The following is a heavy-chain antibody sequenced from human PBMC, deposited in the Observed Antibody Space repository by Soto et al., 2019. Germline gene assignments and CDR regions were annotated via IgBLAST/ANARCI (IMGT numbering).Heavy chain of an antibody. D-gene: IGHD4-4*01. Sequence: GGSLRLSCAASGFTFSSYGMHWVRQAPGKGLEWVAVIWYDGSNKYYADSVKGRFTISRDNSKNTLYLQMNSLRAEDTAVYYCARDLLSVTTEWWFDPWGQGTLVTVSS. CDR3: ARDLLSVTTEWWFDP. V-gene: IGHV3-33*01. J-gene: IGHJ5*02. CDR1: GFTFSSYG. CDR2: IWYDGSNK.